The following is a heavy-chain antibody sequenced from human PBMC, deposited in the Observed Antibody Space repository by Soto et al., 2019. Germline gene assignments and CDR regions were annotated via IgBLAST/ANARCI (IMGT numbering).Heavy chain of an antibody. CDR3: EREVTTRGIWFDP. J-gene: IGHJ5*02. Sequence: ASVKVSCKASGYTFTSYAMHWVRQAPGQRLEWMGWINAGNGNTKYSQKFQGRVTITRDTSASTAYMELSSLRSEDTAVYYCEREVTTRGIWFDPWGQGTLVTVSS. D-gene: IGHD3-22*01. V-gene: IGHV1-3*01. CDR2: INAGNGNT. CDR1: GYTFTSYA.